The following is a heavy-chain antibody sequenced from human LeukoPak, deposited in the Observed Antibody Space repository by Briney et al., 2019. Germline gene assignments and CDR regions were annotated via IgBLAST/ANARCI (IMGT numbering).Heavy chain of an antibody. CDR1: GGSISSGDYY. V-gene: IGHV4-30-4*01. CDR2: IYYSGST. D-gene: IGHD5-24*01. CDR3: SSRDGYNGYFDY. J-gene: IGHJ4*02. Sequence: SETLSLTCTVSGGSISSGDYYWSWIRQPPGKGLEWIGYIYYSGSTYYNPSLKSRVTISVDTSKNQFSLKLSSVTAADTAVYYCSSRDGYNGYFDYWGQGTLVTVSS.